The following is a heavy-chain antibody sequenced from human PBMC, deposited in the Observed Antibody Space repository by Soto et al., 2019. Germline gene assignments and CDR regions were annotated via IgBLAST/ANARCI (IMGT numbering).Heavy chain of an antibody. CDR3: ARGVDTAMVNPYYYYGLDV. CDR1: GFTFSSYA. J-gene: IGHJ6*02. Sequence: VQLLDSGGGLVQPGGSLRLSCAASGFTFSSYAMSWVRQAPGKGLEWVSAISGSGGSTYYADSVKGRFTISRDNSKNTLYLQMNSLRAEDTAVYYCARGVDTAMVNPYYYYGLDVWGQGTTVTVSS. V-gene: IGHV3-23*01. D-gene: IGHD5-18*01. CDR2: ISGSGGST.